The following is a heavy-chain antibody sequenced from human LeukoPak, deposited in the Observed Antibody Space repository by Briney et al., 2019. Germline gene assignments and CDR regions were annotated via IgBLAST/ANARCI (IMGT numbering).Heavy chain of an antibody. D-gene: IGHD1-26*01. CDR2: ISGSGGST. Sequence: PGGSLRLSCAASGFTFSSYAMSWVRQAPRKGLEWVSTISGSGGSTYYADSVKGRFTISRDNSKNTLYLQMNSLRAEDAALYYCANNHGGGSNSPLNWFDPWGQGTLVTVSS. V-gene: IGHV3-23*01. J-gene: IGHJ5*02. CDR3: ANNHGGGSNSPLNWFDP. CDR1: GFTFSSYA.